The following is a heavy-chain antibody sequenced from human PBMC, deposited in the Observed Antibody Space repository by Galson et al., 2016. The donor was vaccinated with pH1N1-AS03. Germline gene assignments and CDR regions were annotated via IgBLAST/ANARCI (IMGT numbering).Heavy chain of an antibody. CDR3: AKRYGYYFDY. J-gene: IGHJ4*02. D-gene: IGHD2-15*01. CDR1: GYSFTNYW. CDR2: IYPDDSDT. Sequence: QSGAEVKKPGESLRISCKGSGYSFTNYWINWVRQMPGKGLEWMGIIYPDDSDTRYSPSFQGQVTISADKSITTAYLQWTSLKASDTAIYYCAKRYGYYFDYWGQGTPVTVSS. V-gene: IGHV5-51*01.